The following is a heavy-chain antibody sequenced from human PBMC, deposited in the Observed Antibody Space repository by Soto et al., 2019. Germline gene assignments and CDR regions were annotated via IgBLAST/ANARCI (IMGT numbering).Heavy chain of an antibody. CDR3: AREAGYCSRTSCYRRAFDT. J-gene: IGHJ3*02. CDR1: GFTFSGHW. Sequence: GGSLRLSCAASGFTFSGHWMHWVRQVPGKGLDWVSRINTDGGSSAYADSVKGRFTISRDNAKNTLYLQMNGLRAEDTAVYYCAREAGYCSRTSCYRRAFDTWGQGTTVTVSS. V-gene: IGHV3-74*03. D-gene: IGHD2-2*01. CDR2: INTDGGSS.